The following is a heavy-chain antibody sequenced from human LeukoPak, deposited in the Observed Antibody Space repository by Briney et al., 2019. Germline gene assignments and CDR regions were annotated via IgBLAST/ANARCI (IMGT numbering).Heavy chain of an antibody. CDR2: DYYSGTT. Sequence: SETLSLTCTVSGGSVSSTSYYWAWMRQPPGKRLEWIGSDYYSGTTYYNPSLKSRVTMSVDTSKNQFSLKLSSVTAADTAVYYCARRNNYGANSMSFDSWGQGTLVTVSS. D-gene: IGHD4-23*01. CDR3: ARRNNYGANSMSFDS. CDR1: GGSVSSTSYY. J-gene: IGHJ4*02. V-gene: IGHV4-39*01.